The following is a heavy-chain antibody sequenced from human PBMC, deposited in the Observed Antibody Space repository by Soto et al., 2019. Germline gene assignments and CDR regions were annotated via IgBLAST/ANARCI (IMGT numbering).Heavy chain of an antibody. CDR3: ARDSRYCSSTSCYTVVGGYYYYGMDV. D-gene: IGHD2-2*02. Sequence: SETLSLTCTVSGGSISSGDYYWSWIRQPPGKGLEWFGYIYYSGSTYYNPSLKSRVTISVDTSKNQFSLKLSSVTAADTAVYYCARDSRYCSSTSCYTVVGGYYYYGMDVWGQGTTVTVSS. CDR2: IYYSGST. V-gene: IGHV4-30-4*01. CDR1: GGSISSGDYY. J-gene: IGHJ6*02.